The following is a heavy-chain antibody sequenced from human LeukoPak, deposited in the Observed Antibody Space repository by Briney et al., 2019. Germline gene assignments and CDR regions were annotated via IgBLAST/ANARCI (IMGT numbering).Heavy chain of an antibody. CDR1: GGTFSSYA. J-gene: IGHJ4*02. CDR3: ASHYYDSSGYYYGFDY. Sequence: ASVTVSCKASGGTFSSYAISWVRQAPGQGLEWTGGIIPIFGTANYAQKFQGRVTITADESTSTAYMELSSLRSEDTAVYYCASHYYDSSGYYYGFDYWGQGTLVTVSS. CDR2: IIPIFGTA. D-gene: IGHD3-22*01. V-gene: IGHV1-69*13.